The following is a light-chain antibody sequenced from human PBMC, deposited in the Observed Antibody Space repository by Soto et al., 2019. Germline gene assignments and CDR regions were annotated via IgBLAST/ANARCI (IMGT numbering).Light chain of an antibody. CDR2: EVN. V-gene: IGLV2-14*01. CDR1: RRDIGDSNF. J-gene: IGLJ1*01. CDR3: ASFRSGTILV. Sequence: THPASVSGSPGRSATISCTGPRRDIGDSNFISWYQQSPGKAPRVLIYEVNNQTSGVSRRFSGSKAGNTASLTISGLLEDDEADYFCASFRSGTILVFGSGTKVT.